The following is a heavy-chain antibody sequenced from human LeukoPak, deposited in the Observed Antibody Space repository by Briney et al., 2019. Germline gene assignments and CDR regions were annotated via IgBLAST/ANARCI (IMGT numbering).Heavy chain of an antibody. CDR1: GFTFSSYW. CDR3: AKGGKYRYDSCDY. CDR2: SNRDGSST. V-gene: IGHV3-74*01. D-gene: IGHD3-16*01. Sequence: GGSLRLSCAASGFTFSSYWMHWVRQAPGKGLVWVSRSNRDGSSTSYADSVKGRFAISRDNAKNTLYLQMNSLRAEDTAVYYWAKGGKYRYDSCDYWGQGTLGNVSS. J-gene: IGHJ4*02.